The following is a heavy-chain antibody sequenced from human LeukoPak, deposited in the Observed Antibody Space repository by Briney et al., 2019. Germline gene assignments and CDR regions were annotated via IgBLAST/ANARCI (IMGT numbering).Heavy chain of an antibody. CDR2: INHSGST. V-gene: IGHV4-34*01. D-gene: IGHD3-10*01. J-gene: IGHJ5*02. CDR3: ARSYYSFNWFDP. CDR1: GGSFSGYY. Sequence: SETLSLTCAVYGGSFSGYYWSWIRKPPGKGLEWIGEINHSGSTNYNPSLKSRVTISVDTSKNQFSLKLSSVTAADTAVYYCARSYYSFNWFDPWGQGTLVTVSS.